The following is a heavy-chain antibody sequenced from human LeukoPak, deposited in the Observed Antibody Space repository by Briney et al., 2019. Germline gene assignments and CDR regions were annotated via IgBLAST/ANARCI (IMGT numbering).Heavy chain of an antibody. CDR3: ARGKGIAAAGTRWFDA. D-gene: IGHD6-13*01. CDR2: IYYSGST. Sequence: SQTLSLTCTVSGGSISSGGYYWSWIRQHPGKGLEWIGYIYYSGSTYYNPSLKSRVTISVDTSKNQFSLKLSSVTAADTAVYYCARGKGIAAAGTRWFDAWGQGTLVTVSS. J-gene: IGHJ5*02. CDR1: GGSISSGGYY. V-gene: IGHV4-31*03.